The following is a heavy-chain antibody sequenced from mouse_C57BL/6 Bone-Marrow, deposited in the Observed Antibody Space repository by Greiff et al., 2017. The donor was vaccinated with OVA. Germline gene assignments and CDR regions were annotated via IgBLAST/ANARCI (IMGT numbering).Heavy chain of an antibody. J-gene: IGHJ3*01. Sequence: EVQLKESGAELVRPGASVKLSCTASGFNIKDDYMHWVKQRPEQGLEWIGWIDPENGDTEYASKFQGKATITADTSSNTAYLQLSSLTSEDTAVYYCTTLLLTYWGQGALVTVSA. CDR1: GFNIKDDY. D-gene: IGHD1-1*01. V-gene: IGHV14-4*01. CDR2: IDPENGDT. CDR3: TTLLLTY.